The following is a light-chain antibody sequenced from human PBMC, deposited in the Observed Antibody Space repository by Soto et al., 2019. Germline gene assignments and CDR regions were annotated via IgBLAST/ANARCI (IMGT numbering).Light chain of an antibody. Sequence: IVMTQSPVTLSVSPGERVSLSCRASQSIGSSLAWYQQKRGQAPRLLIYGASTRATGIPGRFSGRGSGTEFTLTISGLQSEDFAVYYCQNYTTRPPITFGQGTRLEIK. J-gene: IGKJ5*01. V-gene: IGKV3-15*01. CDR1: QSIGSS. CDR2: GAS. CDR3: QNYTTRPPIT.